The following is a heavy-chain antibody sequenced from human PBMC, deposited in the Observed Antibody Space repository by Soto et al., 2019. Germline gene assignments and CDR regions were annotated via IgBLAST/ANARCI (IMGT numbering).Heavy chain of an antibody. D-gene: IGHD3-3*01. CDR3: ACACSNFSTRSERERHWHFAL. CDR2: IHYDGSTT. J-gene: IGHJ2*01. V-gene: IGHV3-74*01. CDR1: GFTFKNRW. Sequence: EVQLVESGGKLVQPGGSLTLSCAASGFTFKNRWMHWVRQAPGGGLVWVSRIHYDGSTTRYADSVNGRFTISRDNDKHSFYLLLSGPTADDTAVYYCACACSNFSTRSERERHWHFALGGRGSLVTVSS.